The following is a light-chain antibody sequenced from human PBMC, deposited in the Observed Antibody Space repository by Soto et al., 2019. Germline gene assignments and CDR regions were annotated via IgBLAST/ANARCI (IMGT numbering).Light chain of an antibody. Sequence: QSALTQPASVSGSPGQSITISCTGTSSDVGGYDYVSWYQQHPGKAPKLMIYEVSNRPSGVSNRFYGSKSGNTASLTISGLQAEDETDYYCSSYTKSSTFVFGTGTKVTVL. CDR1: SSDVGGYDY. J-gene: IGLJ1*01. CDR3: SSYTKSSTFV. V-gene: IGLV2-14*01. CDR2: EVS.